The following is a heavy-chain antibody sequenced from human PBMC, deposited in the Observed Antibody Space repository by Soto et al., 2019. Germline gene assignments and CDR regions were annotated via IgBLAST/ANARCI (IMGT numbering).Heavy chain of an antibody. D-gene: IGHD4-4*01. V-gene: IGHV1-3*01. CDR3: ARVYSNYGGSYYYGMDV. Sequence: QVQLVQSGAEVKKPGASVKVSCKASGYTFTSYAMHWVRQAPGQRLEWMGWINAGNGSTKYSQKFQGRVTITRDTSASTAYMELSSLRSEDTAVYYCARVYSNYGGSYYYGMDVWGQGTTVTVSS. CDR2: INAGNGST. CDR1: GYTFTSYA. J-gene: IGHJ6*02.